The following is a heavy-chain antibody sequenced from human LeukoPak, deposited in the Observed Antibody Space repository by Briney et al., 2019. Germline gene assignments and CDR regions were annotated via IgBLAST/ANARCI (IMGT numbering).Heavy chain of an antibody. CDR2: ISTSGGST. CDR1: GFTFSSYA. CDR3: AKDPFVFESGSYLIDY. Sequence: GGSLRLSCAASGFTFSSYAMSWVRQAPGKGPEWVSGISTSGGSTYYTDSVKGRFTISRDNSKKTLYLQMNSLRAEDTAVYYCAKDPFVFESGSYLIDYWGQGTLVTVSS. J-gene: IGHJ4*02. D-gene: IGHD1-26*01. V-gene: IGHV3-23*01.